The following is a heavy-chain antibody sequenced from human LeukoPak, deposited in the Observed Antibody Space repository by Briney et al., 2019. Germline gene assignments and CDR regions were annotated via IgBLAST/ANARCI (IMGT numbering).Heavy chain of an antibody. D-gene: IGHD6-6*01. CDR3: ARVGEYSSSYNAFDI. J-gene: IGHJ3*02. CDR1: GGSISSYY. Sequence: SETLSLTCTVSGGSISSYYWSWIRQPPGKGLEWIGYTYYSGSTNYNPSLKSRVTMSVDTSKNQFSLKLSSVTAADTAVYYCARVGEYSSSYNAFDIWGQGTMVTVSS. CDR2: TYYSGST. V-gene: IGHV4-59*12.